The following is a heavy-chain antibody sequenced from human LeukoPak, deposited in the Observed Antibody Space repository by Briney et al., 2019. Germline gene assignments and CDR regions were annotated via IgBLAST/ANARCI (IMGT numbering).Heavy chain of an antibody. D-gene: IGHD3-10*01. V-gene: IGHV4-39*01. J-gene: IGHJ4*02. CDR2: IYYSGST. Sequence: PSETLSLTCTVSGGSISSSSHSWGWVRQPPGKGLEWIGNIYYSGSTYYNPSVKSRVTISVDTSKNQFSLKLSSVTAADTAVYYCARPVRSYYGSGTYGVDWGQGTLVTVSS. CDR1: GGSISSSSHS. CDR3: ARPVRSYYGSGTYGVD.